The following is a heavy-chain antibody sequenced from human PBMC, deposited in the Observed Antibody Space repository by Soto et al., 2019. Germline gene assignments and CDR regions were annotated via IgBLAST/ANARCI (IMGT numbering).Heavy chain of an antibody. J-gene: IGHJ6*02. V-gene: IGHV6-1*01. CDR2: TYYRSKWYN. CDR3: ARGSAAAGERYYSYYYRMDV. Sequence: PPQTLALTCAISGDSVSSNSAAWNWIRQSPSRGLEWLGRTYYRSKWYNDYAVSVKSRITINPDTSKDQFSLPLNSVTPEDTAVYYCARGSAAAGERYYSYYYRMDVWGQGTTVTVSS. D-gene: IGHD6-13*01. CDR1: GDSVSSNSAA.